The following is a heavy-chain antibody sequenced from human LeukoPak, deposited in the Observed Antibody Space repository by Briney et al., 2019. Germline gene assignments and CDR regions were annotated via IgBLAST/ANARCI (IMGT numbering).Heavy chain of an antibody. V-gene: IGHV4-34*01. CDR1: GGSFSDYY. J-gene: IGHJ4*02. D-gene: IGHD6-13*01. CDR3: ARVLYSSSWYYFDY. Sequence: SETLSLTCAVYGGSFSDYYWSWIRQPPGKGLEWIGEINHSGSTNYNPSLKSRVTMLVDTSKKQFSLKLSSVTAADTAVYYCARVLYSSSWYYFDYWGQGTLVTVSS. CDR2: INHSGST.